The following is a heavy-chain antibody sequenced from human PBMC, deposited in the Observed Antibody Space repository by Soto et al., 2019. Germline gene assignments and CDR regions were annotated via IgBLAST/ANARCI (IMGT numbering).Heavy chain of an antibody. CDR1: GFTFSSYT. J-gene: IGHJ6*02. CDR2: ISGSGGST. CDR3: AKQNMIFGVAIDFDYYGMDV. D-gene: IGHD3-3*01. V-gene: IGHV3-23*01. Sequence: EEQLLESGGGVVQPGGSLRLSCAVSGFTFSSYTMSWVRQAPGKGLEYVSVISGSGGSTYYADSVKGRFTISRDNSENTVYLQMNSLRAEDSAVYYCAKQNMIFGVAIDFDYYGMDVWGQGTTVTVSS.